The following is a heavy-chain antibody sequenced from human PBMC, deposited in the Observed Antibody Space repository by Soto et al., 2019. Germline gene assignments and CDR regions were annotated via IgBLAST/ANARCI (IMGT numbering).Heavy chain of an antibody. CDR3: ARGSQLERDAIDM. V-gene: IGHV4-31*03. J-gene: IGHJ3*02. CDR1: SVSINSGGYY. Sequence: QVQLQESGPGLVKPSQTLSLTCTVSSVSINSGGYYWSWIRQHPGKGLEWIGYIYYTGSTYYNPSLMSRVTVSLDTSKNQFSLKLNSVTAADTAVYYCARGSQLERDAIDMWGQGTMVTVS. D-gene: IGHD1-1*01. CDR2: IYYTGST.